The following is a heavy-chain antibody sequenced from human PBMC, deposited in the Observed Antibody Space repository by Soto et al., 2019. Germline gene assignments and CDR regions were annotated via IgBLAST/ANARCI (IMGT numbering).Heavy chain of an antibody. D-gene: IGHD1-26*01. CDR2: INPNSGGT. J-gene: IGHJ4*02. CDR3: ARDLNSGSYGLLFDY. CDR1: GYTFTGYY. V-gene: IGHV1-2*02. Sequence: ASVKVSCKASGYTFTGYYMYWVRQAPGQGLEWMGWINPNSGGTNYAQKFQGRVTMTRDTSISTAYMELSRLRSDDTAVYYCARDLNSGSYGLLFDYWGQGTLVTVSS.